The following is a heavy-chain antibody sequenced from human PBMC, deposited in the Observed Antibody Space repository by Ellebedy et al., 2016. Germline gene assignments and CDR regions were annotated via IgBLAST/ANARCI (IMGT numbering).Heavy chain of an antibody. Sequence: LRLXXTVSGGPISSGGYYWSWIRQHPGKGLEWTGYIYYSGSTYYNPSLKSRFTISVDTSRNEFSLKVTSVTAADTAVYSCARGARRDDYLVGFDYWGQGILVIVSS. CDR2: IYYSGST. V-gene: IGHV4-31*03. CDR3: ARGARRDDYLVGFDY. CDR1: GGPISSGGYY. D-gene: IGHD4-11*01. J-gene: IGHJ4*02.